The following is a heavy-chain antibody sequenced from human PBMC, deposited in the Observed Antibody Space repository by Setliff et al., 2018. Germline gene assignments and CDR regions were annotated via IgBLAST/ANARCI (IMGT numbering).Heavy chain of an antibody. V-gene: IGHV4-34*01. CDR2: ISPGGST. CDR3: ATSGFCSAGSCYSFDD. D-gene: IGHD6-19*01. J-gene: IGHJ4*02. Sequence: PSETLSLTCGVSGGGGSFSAYYWSWIRQPPGKGLEWIGEISPGGSTIYNPSLRSRVTMSVDTAKNRFSLNLTSVTAADTAVYYCATSGFCSAGSCYSFDDWGQGARVTV. CDR1: GGGGSFSAYY.